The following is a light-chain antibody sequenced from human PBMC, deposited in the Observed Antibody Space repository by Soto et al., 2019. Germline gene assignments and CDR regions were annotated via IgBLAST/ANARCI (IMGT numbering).Light chain of an antibody. CDR3: QQYNNWPLT. CDR1: QSVSSD. V-gene: IGKV3-15*01. Sequence: EIVMTQSPATLSVSPGERATLSCRASQSVSSDLAWYQLKPGQPPRLLIYRASTRATGFPARFSGSGSGTEFTITISSLQSEDFAVYYCQQYNNWPLTFGGGTRVEIK. J-gene: IGKJ4*01. CDR2: RAS.